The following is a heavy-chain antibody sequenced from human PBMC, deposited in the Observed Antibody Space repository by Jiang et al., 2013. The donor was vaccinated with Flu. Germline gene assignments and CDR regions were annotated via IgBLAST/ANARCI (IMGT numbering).Heavy chain of an antibody. CDR1: GYSFTSYW. D-gene: IGHD5-24*01. Sequence: GAEVKKPGESLKISCKGSGYSFTSYWIGWVRQMPGKGLEWMGIIYPGDSDTRYSPSFQGQVTISADKSISTAYLQWSSLKASDTAMYYCARRRLARVDGYKSDAFDIWGQGTMVTVSS. V-gene: IGHV5-51*01. CDR3: ARRRLARVDGYKSDAFDI. CDR2: IYPGDSDT. J-gene: IGHJ3*02.